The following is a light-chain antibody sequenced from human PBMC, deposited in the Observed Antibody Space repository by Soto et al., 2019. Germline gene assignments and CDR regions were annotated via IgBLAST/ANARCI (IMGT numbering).Light chain of an antibody. V-gene: IGLV2-14*01. CDR1: HSDVGYYDY. J-gene: IGLJ3*02. CDR2: DVS. CDR3: SSYTTTYTWM. Sequence: QSALTQPASVSGSPGQSITISCTGTHSDVGYYDYVSWYQQHPGKAPKLVIYDVSHRPSGVSNRFSGSKSGNTASLTISGLQAEDEGDYYCSSYTTTYTWMFGGGTKVTVL.